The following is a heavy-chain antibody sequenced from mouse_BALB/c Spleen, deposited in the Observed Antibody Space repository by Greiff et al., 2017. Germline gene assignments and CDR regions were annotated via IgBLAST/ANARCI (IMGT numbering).Heavy chain of an antibody. J-gene: IGHJ2*01. D-gene: IGHD1-2*01. CDR3: ARGGFTTATLFDD. V-gene: IGHV3-2*02. CDR1: GYSITSDYA. Sequence: EVKLMESGPGLVKPSQSLSLTCTVTGYSITSDYAWNWIRQFPGNKLEWMGYISYSGSTSYNPSLKSRISITRDTSKNQFFLQLNSVTTEDTATYYCARGGFTTATLFDDWGQGTTLTVSS. CDR2: ISYSGST.